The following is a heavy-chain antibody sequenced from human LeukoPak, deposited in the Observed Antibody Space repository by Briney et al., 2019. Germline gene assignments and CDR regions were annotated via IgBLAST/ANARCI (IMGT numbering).Heavy chain of an antibody. CDR3: ARATVGLLWFGELLCYMDV. J-gene: IGHJ6*03. CDR2: IKRDGNEK. CDR1: GFRVNNYW. V-gene: IGHV3-7*01. D-gene: IGHD3-10*01. Sequence: PGGSLRLSCAASGFRVNNYWMSWVRQAPGKGLEWVANIKRDGNEKYYADSVKGRFTISRDNCKNSLGLQMDSLRDEDTAVYYCARATVGLLWFGELLCYMDVWGKGTTVTVSS.